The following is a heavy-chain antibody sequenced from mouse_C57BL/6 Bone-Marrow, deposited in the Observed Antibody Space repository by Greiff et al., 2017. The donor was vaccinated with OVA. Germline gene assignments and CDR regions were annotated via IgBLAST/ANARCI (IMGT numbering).Heavy chain of an antibody. J-gene: IGHJ2*01. V-gene: IGHV1-19*01. D-gene: IGHD2-2*01. CDR2: INPYNGGT. CDR3: ARGDGYDNLDY. CDR1: GYTFTDYY. Sequence: EVQLQESGPVLVKPGASVKMSCKASGYTFTDYYMNWVKQSHGKSLEWIGVINPYNGGTSYNQKFKGKATLTVDKSSSTAYMELNSLTSEDSAVYYCARGDGYDNLDYWGQGTTLTVSS.